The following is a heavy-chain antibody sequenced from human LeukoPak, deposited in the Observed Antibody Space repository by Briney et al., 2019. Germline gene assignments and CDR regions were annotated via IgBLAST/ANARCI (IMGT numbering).Heavy chain of an antibody. J-gene: IGHJ4*02. CDR2: IRYDGSNK. V-gene: IGHV3-30*02. CDR1: GFTFSDYY. Sequence: PGGSLRLSCAASGFTFSDYYMSWIRQAPGKGLEWVAFIRYDGSNKYYADSVKGRFTISRDNSKNTLYLQMNSLRAEDTAVYYCAKDSANIVVVPAASFEDYWGQGTLVTVSS. D-gene: IGHD2-2*01. CDR3: AKDSANIVVVPAASFEDY.